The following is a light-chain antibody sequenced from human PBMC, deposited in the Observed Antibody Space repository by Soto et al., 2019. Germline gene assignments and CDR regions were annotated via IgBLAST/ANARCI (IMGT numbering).Light chain of an antibody. CDR2: WAS. Sequence: DIVMTQSPDSLAVSLGGWAAINCKSSQSLLYSSDNRNYLAWYQQKPGQPPKLLIYWASTRESGVPDRFTGCGSGTDFTLTITSLQAEDVAVYYCHQYYSIPYTFGQGTKLEIK. CDR3: HQYYSIPYT. V-gene: IGKV4-1*01. J-gene: IGKJ2*01. CDR1: QSLLYSSDNRNY.